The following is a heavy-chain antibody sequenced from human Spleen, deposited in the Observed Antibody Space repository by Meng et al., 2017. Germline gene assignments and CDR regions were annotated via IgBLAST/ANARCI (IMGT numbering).Heavy chain of an antibody. CDR3: ARGPTTMAHDFDY. CDR2: INHSGST. V-gene: IGHV4-34*01. Sequence: QVQLQQWGAGLLKPSEALSLTCVVYGGSFSGYYWSWIRQPPGKGLEWIGEINHSGSTNYNPSLESRATISVDTSQNNLSLKLSSVTAADSAVYYCARGPTTMAHDFDYWGQGTLVTVSS. J-gene: IGHJ4*02. CDR1: GGSFSGYY. D-gene: IGHD4-11*01.